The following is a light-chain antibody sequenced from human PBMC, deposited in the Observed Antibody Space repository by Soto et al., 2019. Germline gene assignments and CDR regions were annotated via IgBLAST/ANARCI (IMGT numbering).Light chain of an antibody. Sequence: LTQPASVSGSPGQSITIYCIGTGSDIGGYNYVSWYQQHPGKAPTLMIYDVWARPLGVSHRFSGSKSGNTASLTISGLQGDDEADYYCSSYTADMTYVFGTGTKVTAL. CDR1: GSDIGGYNY. CDR2: DVW. CDR3: SSYTADMTYV. V-gene: IGLV2-14*03. J-gene: IGLJ1*01.